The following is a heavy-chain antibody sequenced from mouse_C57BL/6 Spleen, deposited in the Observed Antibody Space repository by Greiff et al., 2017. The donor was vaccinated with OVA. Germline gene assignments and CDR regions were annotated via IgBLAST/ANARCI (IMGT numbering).Heavy chain of an antibody. CDR1: GYTFTSYW. V-gene: IGHV1-52*01. Sequence: QVQLQQPGAELVRPGSSVKLSCKASGYTFTSYWMHWVKQRPIQGLEWIGNIDPSDSETHYNQKFKDKATLTVDKSSSTAYMQLSSLTSEDSAVYYCARLPIYYDYDGRDAMDYWGQGTSVTVSS. J-gene: IGHJ4*01. CDR2: IDPSDSET. D-gene: IGHD2-4*01. CDR3: ARLPIYYDYDGRDAMDY.